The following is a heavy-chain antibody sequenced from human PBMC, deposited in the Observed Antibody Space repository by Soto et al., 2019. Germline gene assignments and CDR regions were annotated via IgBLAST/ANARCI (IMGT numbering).Heavy chain of an antibody. CDR3: ARGDCVGGTCYSLAGSFYYYIDV. V-gene: IGHV3-74*02. J-gene: IGHJ6*03. D-gene: IGHD2-15*01. CDR2: INSDGSVS. CDR1: GFTFSNYW. Sequence: EVQLVESGGGLVQPGGSLRLSCAASGFTFSNYWMYWVRQAPGKGLEWVSRINSDGSVSSYADSVKGRLTISRDNVKNTLFLQMDSLRAEDTAVYYCARGDCVGGTCYSLAGSFYYYIDVCGKGTTVTVFS.